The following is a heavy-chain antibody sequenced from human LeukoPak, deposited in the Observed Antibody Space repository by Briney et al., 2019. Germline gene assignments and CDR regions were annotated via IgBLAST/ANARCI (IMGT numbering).Heavy chain of an antibody. CDR1: GGSISSYY. V-gene: IGHV4-59*01. D-gene: IGHD3-9*01. J-gene: IGHJ4*02. Sequence: SETLSLTCTVSGGSISSYYWSWIRQPPGKGLEWIGYIYYSGSTNYNPSLKSRVTISVGTSKNQFSLKLSSVTAADTAVYYCARSEGYVLRYFDWGQGTLVTVSS. CDR3: ARSEGYVLRYFD. CDR2: IYYSGST.